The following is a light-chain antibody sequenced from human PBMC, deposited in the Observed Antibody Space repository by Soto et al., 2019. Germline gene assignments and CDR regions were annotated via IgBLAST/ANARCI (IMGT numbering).Light chain of an antibody. V-gene: IGKV3-20*01. J-gene: IGKJ1*01. CDR3: QQYGGSPRT. CDR1: QTVSSP. Sequence: ELTQSPGPLSLSPVERATLSCRASQTVSSPLARYQQKPGQAPRLLISGASSRAADIPDRFSGSGSGTDFTLTIIRLEPEDFAVYYCQQYGGSPRTFGQGTKVDIK. CDR2: GAS.